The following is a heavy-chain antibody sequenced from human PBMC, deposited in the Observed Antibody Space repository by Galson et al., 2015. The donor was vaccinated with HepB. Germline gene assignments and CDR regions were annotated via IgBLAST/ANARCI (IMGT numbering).Heavy chain of an antibody. Sequence: SETLSLTCTVSVGSISSYYWSWIRQPPWKGLEWIGYIYYSGSTNYNPSLKSRVTISVDTSKNQFSLKLSSVTAADTAVYYCARDRGATYYYYGMDVWGQGTTVTVSS. J-gene: IGHJ6*02. CDR3: ARDRGATYYYYGMDV. D-gene: IGHD3-10*01. CDR1: VGSISSYY. V-gene: IGHV4-59*01. CDR2: IYYSGST.